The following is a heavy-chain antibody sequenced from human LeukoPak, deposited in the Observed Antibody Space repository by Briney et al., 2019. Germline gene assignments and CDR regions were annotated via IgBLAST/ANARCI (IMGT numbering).Heavy chain of an antibody. D-gene: IGHD3-16*02. CDR1: GGSISSYY. V-gene: IGHV4-59*13. CDR2: IYYSGST. J-gene: IGHJ3*02. Sequence: SETLSLTGTVSGGSISSYYWSWIRQPPGKGLEWIGYIYYSGSTNYNPSLKSRVTISVDTSKNQFSLKLSSVTAADTAVYYCARDSDYDYVWGSYRFFVGGAFDIWGQGTMVTVSS. CDR3: ARDSDYDYVWGSYRFFVGGAFDI.